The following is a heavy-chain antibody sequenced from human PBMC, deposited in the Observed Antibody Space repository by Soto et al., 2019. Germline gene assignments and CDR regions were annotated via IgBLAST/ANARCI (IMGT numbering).Heavy chain of an antibody. V-gene: IGHV4-31*03. CDR2: IYYSGST. CDR3: ARERLGTFHH. CDR1: GGSISSGGYY. D-gene: IGHD1-26*01. Sequence: SETLSLTCTVSGGSISSGGYYWSWIRQHPGKGLEWIGYIYYSGSTYYNPSLKSRVTISVDTSKNQFSLKLSSVTAADTAVYYCARERLGTFHHWGQGTLVTVSS. J-gene: IGHJ1*01.